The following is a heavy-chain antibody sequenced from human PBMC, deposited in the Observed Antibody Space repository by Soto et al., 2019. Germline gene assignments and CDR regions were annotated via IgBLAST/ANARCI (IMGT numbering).Heavy chain of an antibody. D-gene: IGHD6-13*01. Sequence: PSETLSLTCAVYGGSFSGYYWSWIRQPPGKGLEWIGEINHRGSTNYNPSLKSRVTISVDTSKNQFSLKLSSVTAADTAVYYCARAKRAAAGKALDYWGQGTLVTVSS. J-gene: IGHJ4*02. CDR2: INHRGST. V-gene: IGHV4-34*01. CDR1: GGSFSGYY. CDR3: ARAKRAAAGKALDY.